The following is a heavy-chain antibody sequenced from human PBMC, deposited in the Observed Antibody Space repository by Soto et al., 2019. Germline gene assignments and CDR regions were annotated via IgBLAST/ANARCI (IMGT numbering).Heavy chain of an antibody. Sequence: GGSLRLSCAVSGFALSSYSIAWVRQAPGKGLAWVSFTFNYAGRLYYADSVKGRFAISRDDAKNSVYLQMNSLRAEDTAVYYCAREEGYCGGGYCFRSALDLWVQGTVVTVSS. CDR1: GFALSSYS. D-gene: IGHD2-15*01. CDR2: TFNYAGRL. CDR3: AREEGYCGGGYCFRSALDL. V-gene: IGHV3-21*01. J-gene: IGHJ3*01.